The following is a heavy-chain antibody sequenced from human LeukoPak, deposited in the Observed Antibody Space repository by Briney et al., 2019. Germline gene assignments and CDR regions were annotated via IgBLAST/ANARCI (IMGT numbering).Heavy chain of an antibody. D-gene: IGHD3-9*01. CDR3: TRFPVGYFDHTFDY. Sequence: GGSLRLSCTASGFTFGDYAMSWVRQAPGKGLEWVGFIRSKAYGGTTEYAASVKGRFTISRDDSKSIAYLQMNSLKTEDTAVYYCTRFPVGYFDHTFDYWGQGTLVTVSS. CDR2: IRSKAYGGTT. CDR1: GFTFGDYA. J-gene: IGHJ4*02. V-gene: IGHV3-49*04.